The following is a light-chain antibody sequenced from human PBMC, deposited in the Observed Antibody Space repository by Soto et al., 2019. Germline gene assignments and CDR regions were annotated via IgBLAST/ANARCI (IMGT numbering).Light chain of an antibody. CDR1: SSDVGAYNY. J-gene: IGLJ2*01. Sequence: QSALTQPASVSGSLGQSITISCTGTSSDVGAYNYVSWYQQHPDKAPKLLIFEVTNRPAGVSGRFSGSKSDITASLIISGHQPEDEADYYCTSYSSSSPVLFGGGTKLTVL. CDR2: EVT. CDR3: TSYSSSSPVL. V-gene: IGLV2-14*01.